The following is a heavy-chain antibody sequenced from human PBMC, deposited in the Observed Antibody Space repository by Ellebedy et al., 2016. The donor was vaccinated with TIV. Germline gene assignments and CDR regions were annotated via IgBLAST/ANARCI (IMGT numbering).Heavy chain of an antibody. Sequence: ASVKVSCKASGYTFTGYYLFWVRQAPGQGLEWMGWINPNSGGTNYARRFQGRVTMTMDTSINTTYMELTRLTSDDTAMYYCTRALSRGVAVAADGYWGQGTLVTVSS. D-gene: IGHD6-19*01. CDR2: INPNSGGT. V-gene: IGHV1-2*02. CDR1: GYTFTGYY. J-gene: IGHJ4*02. CDR3: TRALSRGVAVAADGY.